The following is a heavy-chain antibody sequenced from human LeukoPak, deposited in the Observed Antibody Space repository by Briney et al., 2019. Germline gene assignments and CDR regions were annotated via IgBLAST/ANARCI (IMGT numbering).Heavy chain of an antibody. J-gene: IGHJ4*02. D-gene: IGHD2-21*02. CDR1: GYTFTSCY. CDR2: INPSAGST. CDR3: ARWGCGDSAAPFDD. V-gene: IGHV1-46*01. Sequence: ASVKVSCKTSGYTFTSCYMHWVRQAPGQGLEWMGMINPSAGSTRYAQKFQGRVTMTTDTSTSTVYMELSSLRSEDTAVYYCARWGCGDSAAPFDDWGQGTLVPVSS.